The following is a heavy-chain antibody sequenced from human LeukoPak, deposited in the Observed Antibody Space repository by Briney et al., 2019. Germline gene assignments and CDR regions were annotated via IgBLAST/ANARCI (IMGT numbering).Heavy chain of an antibody. D-gene: IGHD6-19*01. CDR3: ARGNSSGWYGGFDY. J-gene: IGHJ4*02. V-gene: IGHV4-59*01. CDR1: RGSITNYY. CDR2: VYYSGGGT. Sequence: SETLSLTCTASRGSITNYYLSWIRQPPGKGPEWISYVYYSGGGTNYNPSLKSRLTMSVDTSKNHFSLKLGSVTAADAAVYYCARGNSSGWYGGFDYWGQGILVTVSS.